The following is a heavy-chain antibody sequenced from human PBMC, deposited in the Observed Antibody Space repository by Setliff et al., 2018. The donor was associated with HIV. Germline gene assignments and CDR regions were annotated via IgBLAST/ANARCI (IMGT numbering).Heavy chain of an antibody. J-gene: IGHJ3*02. V-gene: IGHV3-53*01. CDR2: IYSGGSI. CDR3: VRDVKTYDI. CDR1: FTVSGNY. Sequence: PGGSLRLSWGGFTVSGNYMSWVRQAPGKGLEWVSVIYSGGSIFYADSVKGRFTISRDNSKNTLYLQMNSLRAEDTAIYYCVRDVKTYDIWGQGTMVTVSS.